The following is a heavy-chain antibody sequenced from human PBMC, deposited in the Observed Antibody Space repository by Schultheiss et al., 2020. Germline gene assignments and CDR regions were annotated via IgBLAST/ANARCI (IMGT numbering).Heavy chain of an antibody. CDR3: ATTPESDYLSLHVLRYYFDD. Sequence: GGSLRLSCAASGFIVSNNYMSWVRQAPGKGLEWVSVLYPGRNTYYTDSVKGRFTISRDNSENTLYLQMDSLRVDDTAVYYCATTPESDYLSLHVLRYYFDDWGQGTLVTVSS. J-gene: IGHJ4*02. D-gene: IGHD4-17*01. CDR1: GFIVSNNY. V-gene: IGHV3-66*01. CDR2: LYPGRNT.